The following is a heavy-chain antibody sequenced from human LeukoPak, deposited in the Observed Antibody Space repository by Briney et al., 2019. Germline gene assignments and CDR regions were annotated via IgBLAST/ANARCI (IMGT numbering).Heavy chain of an antibody. J-gene: IGHJ4*02. CDR1: GYTFTGYY. CDR3: ARSPHILTGENFDY. Sequence: ASVKVSCKASGYTFTGYYMYWVRQAPGQGLEWMGWINPNHGDTNYAQKFQDRVSMTRDTSISTAYMHLSRLRSDDTAVYYCARSPHILTGENFDYWGQGTLLTVSS. V-gene: IGHV1-2*02. CDR2: INPNHGDT. D-gene: IGHD3-9*01.